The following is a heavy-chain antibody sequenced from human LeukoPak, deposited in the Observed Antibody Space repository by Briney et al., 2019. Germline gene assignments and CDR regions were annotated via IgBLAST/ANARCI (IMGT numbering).Heavy chain of an antibody. V-gene: IGHV4-30-4*01. CDR1: GGSISSGDYY. CDR2: IYYSGST. D-gene: IGHD3-16*01. CDR3: ARGRGYYDYVWGSSKTLDY. J-gene: IGHJ4*02. Sequence: SETLSLTCTVSGGSISSGDYYWSWIRQPPGEGLEWIGYIYYSGSTYYNPSLKSRVTISVDTSKNQFSLKLSSVTAADTAVYYCARGRGYYDYVWGSSKTLDYWGQGTLVTVSS.